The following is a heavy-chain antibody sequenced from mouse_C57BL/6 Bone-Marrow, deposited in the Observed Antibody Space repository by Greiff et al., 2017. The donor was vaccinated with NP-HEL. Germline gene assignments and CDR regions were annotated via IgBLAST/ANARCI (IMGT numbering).Heavy chain of an antibody. CDR3: ARFLDYGWFAY. D-gene: IGHD2-4*01. CDR2: IDPSDSYT. J-gene: IGHJ3*01. V-gene: IGHV1-50*01. CDR1: GYTFTSYW. Sequence: QVHVKQPGAELVKPGASVKLSCKASGYTFTSYWMQWVKQRPGQGLEWIGEIDPSDSYTNYNQKFKGKATLTVDTSSSTAYMQLSSLTSEDSAVYYCARFLDYGWFAYWGQGTLVTVSA.